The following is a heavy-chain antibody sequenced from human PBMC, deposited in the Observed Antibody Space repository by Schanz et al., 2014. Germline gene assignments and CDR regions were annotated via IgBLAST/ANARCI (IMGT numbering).Heavy chain of an antibody. Sequence: QVQLVQSGAEVKKPGASVKVSCKASGYTFSSYGITWVRQAPGQGLEWMGWINGYNGHTLYAQKFQGRVTMTTDTSTSTSYMELTSLRFDDTAVYYCARDFSAYVGNYFAYWGQGILVTVSS. V-gene: IGHV1-18*01. D-gene: IGHD5-12*01. CDR2: INGYNGHT. J-gene: IGHJ4*02. CDR1: GYTFSSYG. CDR3: ARDFSAYVGNYFAY.